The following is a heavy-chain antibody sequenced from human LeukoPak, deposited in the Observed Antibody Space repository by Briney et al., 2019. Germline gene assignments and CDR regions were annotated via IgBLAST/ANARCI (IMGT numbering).Heavy chain of an antibody. CDR1: GVSISSSNSY. CDR3: ARDHGLDTVFYYYYMDV. J-gene: IGHJ6*03. D-gene: IGHD5-18*01. CDR2: IYYSGNT. Sequence: SETLSLTCTVSGVSISSSNSYWGWIRQPPGKGLEWIGSIYYSGNTYYNASLKSQVSISIDTSKNQFSLKLSSVTAADTAVYYCARDHGLDTVFYYYYMDVWGKGTTVTISS. V-gene: IGHV4-39*07.